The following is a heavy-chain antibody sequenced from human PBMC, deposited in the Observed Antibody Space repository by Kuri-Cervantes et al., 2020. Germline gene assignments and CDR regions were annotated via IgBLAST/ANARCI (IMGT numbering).Heavy chain of an antibody. CDR1: GFTFSSYG. CDR3: AKDGYCSSTSCYGPGYMDV. CDR2: ISYDGSNK. J-gene: IGHJ6*03. D-gene: IGHD2-2*03. Sequence: GESLKISCAASGFTFSSYGMHWVRQAPGKGLEWVAVISYDGSNKYYADSVKGRFTISRDNSKNTLYLQMNSLRAEDTAVYYCAKDGYCSSTSCYGPGYMDVWGKGTTVTVSS. V-gene: IGHV3-33*05.